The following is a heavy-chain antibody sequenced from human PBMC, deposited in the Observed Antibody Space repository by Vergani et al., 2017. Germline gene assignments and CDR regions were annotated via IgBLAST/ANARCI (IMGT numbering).Heavy chain of an antibody. J-gene: IGHJ4*02. CDR2: ISAYNGNT. Sequence: QVQLVQSGAEVKKPGASVKVSCKASGYTFTSYGISWVRQAPGQGLEWMGWISAYNGNTNYAQKLQGRVTMTTDTSTSTAYRELRSLRSDDTAVYYCARLPAAGVGGAPVFDYWGQGTLVTVSS. CDR3: ARLPAAGVGGAPVFDY. D-gene: IGHD6-13*01. CDR1: GYTFTSYG. V-gene: IGHV1-18*01.